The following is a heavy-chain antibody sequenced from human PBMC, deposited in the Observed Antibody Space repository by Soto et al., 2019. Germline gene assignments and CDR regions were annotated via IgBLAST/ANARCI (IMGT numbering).Heavy chain of an antibody. CDR1: GGSISSGGYY. CDR2: IYYSGST. D-gene: IGHD5-18*01. Sequence: QVQLQESGPGLVKPSQTLSLTCTVSGGSISSGGYYWSWIRQHPGKGLEWIGYIYYSGSTYYNPSLKSRVTIPVDTSKNQVSLKLSSVTAADTAVYYCARESGYSYGIHLNYDYGMDVWGQGTTVTVSS. J-gene: IGHJ6*02. V-gene: IGHV4-31*03. CDR3: ARESGYSYGIHLNYDYGMDV.